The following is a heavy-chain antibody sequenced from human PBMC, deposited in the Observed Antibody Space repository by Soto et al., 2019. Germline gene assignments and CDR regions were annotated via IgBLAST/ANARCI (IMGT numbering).Heavy chain of an antibody. Sequence: QVQLQQWGAGLLKPSETLSLTCAVYGGSFSGYYWSWIRQPPGKGLESIGEINHSGSTNYNPSLKSRVTISVDTSKNQFSLKLSSVTAADTAVYYCARGLSTVVTPHNWFDPWGQGTLVTVSS. CDR3: ARGLSTVVTPHNWFDP. CDR1: GGSFSGYY. D-gene: IGHD4-17*01. CDR2: INHSGST. J-gene: IGHJ5*02. V-gene: IGHV4-34*01.